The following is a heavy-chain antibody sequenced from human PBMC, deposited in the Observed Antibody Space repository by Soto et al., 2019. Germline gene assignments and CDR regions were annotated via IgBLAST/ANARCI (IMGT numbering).Heavy chain of an antibody. CDR3: ARTLRFLEWSSRAWYFDL. CDR1: GGSISSYY. Sequence: QVQLQESGPGLVKPSETLSLTCTVSGGSISSYYWSWIRQPPGKGLEWIGYIYYSGSTNYNPSLKSRVTISVDTSKNQFSLKLSYVTSADTAVYYCARTLRFLEWSSRAWYFDLWGRGTLVTVSS. D-gene: IGHD3-3*01. CDR2: IYYSGST. J-gene: IGHJ2*01. V-gene: IGHV4-59*01.